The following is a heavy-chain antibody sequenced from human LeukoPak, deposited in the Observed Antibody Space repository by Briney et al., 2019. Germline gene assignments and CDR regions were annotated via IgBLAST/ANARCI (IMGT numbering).Heavy chain of an antibody. Sequence: GGSLSLSCATSGFTFSNYALSWVRQAPGKGLEWLSGISVSGGSTYYADSVKGRFTISRDNSKNTLYLQMNSLRAEDTAVYYCAKAIAATNTGIDYWGQGTLVTVSS. J-gene: IGHJ4*02. V-gene: IGHV3-23*01. D-gene: IGHD6-13*01. CDR1: GFTFSNYA. CDR2: ISVSGGST. CDR3: AKAIAATNTGIDY.